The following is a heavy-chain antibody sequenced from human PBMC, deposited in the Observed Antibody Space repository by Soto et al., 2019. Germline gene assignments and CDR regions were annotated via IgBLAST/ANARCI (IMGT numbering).Heavy chain of an antibody. Sequence: GGSLRLSCAASGFTFSSYGMHWVRQAPGKGLEWVAVISYDGSNKYYADSVKGRFTISRDNSKNTLYLQMNSLRAEDTAVYYCAKAGKSRDPYYYDSSGYYFHWFDPWGQGTLVTVSS. J-gene: IGHJ5*02. CDR3: AKAGKSRDPYYYDSSGYYFHWFDP. CDR2: ISYDGSNK. CDR1: GFTFSSYG. V-gene: IGHV3-30*18. D-gene: IGHD3-22*01.